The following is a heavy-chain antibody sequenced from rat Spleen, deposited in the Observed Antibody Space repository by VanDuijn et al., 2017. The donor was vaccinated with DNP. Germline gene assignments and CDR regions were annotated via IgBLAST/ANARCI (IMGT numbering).Heavy chain of an antibody. Sequence: EVQLVESGGGLVQPGRSLKLSCAASGFTFSNYYMAWVRQAPKKGLEWVATISTSGSRTYYPDSVKGRFTISRDNAKSSLYLQMNSLKSEDKATYYSARREAAMSLFDYWGQGVMVTVSS. CDR1: GFTFSNYY. CDR2: ISTSGSRT. D-gene: IGHD1-2*01. CDR3: ARREAAMSLFDY. V-gene: IGHV5-25*01. J-gene: IGHJ2*01.